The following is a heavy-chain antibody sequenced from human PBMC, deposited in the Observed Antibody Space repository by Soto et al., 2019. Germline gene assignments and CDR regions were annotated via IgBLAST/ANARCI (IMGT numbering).Heavy chain of an antibody. CDR2: INAGNGNT. J-gene: IGHJ5*02. V-gene: IGHV1-3*01. CDR1: GYTFTSYA. CDR3: ARDYDILTGYSDNWFDP. Sequence: ASVKVSCKASGYTFTSYAMHRVRQAPGQRLEWMGWINAGNGNTKYSQKFQGRVTITRDTSASTAYMELSSLRSEDTAVYYCARDYDILTGYSDNWFDPWGQGTLVTVS. D-gene: IGHD3-9*01.